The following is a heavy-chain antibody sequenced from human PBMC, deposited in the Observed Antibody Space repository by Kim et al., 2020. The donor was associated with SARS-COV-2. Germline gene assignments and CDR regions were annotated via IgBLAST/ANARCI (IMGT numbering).Heavy chain of an antibody. Sequence: GGSLRLSCAASGFTFSTYSMNWVRQAPGKGLECVSYISSSSSTIYYADSVKGRFTISRDNAKNSLYLQMNSLIDEDTAVYYCAREYSSSNFYYWGQGTL. J-gene: IGHJ4*02. V-gene: IGHV3-48*02. CDR3: AREYSSSNFYY. D-gene: IGHD6-13*01. CDR1: GFTFSTYS. CDR2: ISSSSSTI.